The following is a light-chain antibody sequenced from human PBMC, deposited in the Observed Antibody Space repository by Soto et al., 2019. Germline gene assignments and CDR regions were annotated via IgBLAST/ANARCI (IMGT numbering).Light chain of an antibody. CDR3: SSYISSSTNVV. J-gene: IGLJ2*01. Sequence: QSALTQPASVSGSPGQSITISCTGTSSDVGGYNYVSWYQQHPGKAPKLMIYDVSNRPSGVSNRFSGSKSGNTASLTISGLQADDEADYYCSSYISSSTNVVFGGGTKVTVL. CDR1: SSDVGGYNY. CDR2: DVS. V-gene: IGLV2-14*01.